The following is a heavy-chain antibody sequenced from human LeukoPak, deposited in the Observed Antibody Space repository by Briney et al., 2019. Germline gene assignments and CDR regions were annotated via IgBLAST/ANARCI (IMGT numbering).Heavy chain of an antibody. Sequence: PSETLSLTCTVSGGSISSSSYYWGWIRQPPGKGLEWIGSIYYSGSTYNNPSLKSRVTISVYTSKNPFSLKLSSVTAPDTAVYYCARHESSSSWFDYWGQGTLVTVSS. J-gene: IGHJ4*02. V-gene: IGHV4-39*01. CDR3: ARHESSSSWFDY. CDR2: IYYSGST. D-gene: IGHD6-13*01. CDR1: GGSISSSSYY.